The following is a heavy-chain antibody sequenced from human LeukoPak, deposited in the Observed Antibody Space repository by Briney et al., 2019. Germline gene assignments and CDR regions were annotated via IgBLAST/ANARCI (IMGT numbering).Heavy chain of an antibody. CDR1: GYSFTSYW. J-gene: IGHJ5*02. V-gene: IGHV5-10-1*01. D-gene: IGHD2-2*01. CDR3: ARSYQAPYGRPPFDP. CDR2: IDPSDSYT. Sequence: GESLRISCKGSGYSFTSYWIRWVRQMPGKGLEWMGRIDPSDSYTNYSPSFQGHVTISADKSISTAYLQWSSLKASDTAMYYCARSYQAPYGRPPFDPWGQGTLVTVSS.